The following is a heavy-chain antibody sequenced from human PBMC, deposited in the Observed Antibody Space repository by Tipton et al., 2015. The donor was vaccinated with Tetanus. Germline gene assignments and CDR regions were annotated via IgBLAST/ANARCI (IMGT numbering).Heavy chain of an antibody. V-gene: IGHV1-46*01. CDR2: INPSAGST. Sequence: QLVQSGAEVKKPGAPVKVSCKASGYTFTSYYMHWVRQAPGQGLEWMGIINPSAGSTSYAQKFQGRVTMTRDTSTSTVYMELSSLRSEDTAVYYCARDWGLIAVAGTDPGDYWGQGTLVTVSS. D-gene: IGHD6-19*01. CDR3: ARDWGLIAVAGTDPGDY. CDR1: GYTFTSYY. J-gene: IGHJ4*02.